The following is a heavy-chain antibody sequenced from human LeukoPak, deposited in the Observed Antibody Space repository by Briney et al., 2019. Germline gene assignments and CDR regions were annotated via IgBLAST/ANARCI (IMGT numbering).Heavy chain of an antibody. CDR2: ISGSGGST. CDR3: AKDSGDGYTNHALFDY. J-gene: IGHJ4*02. D-gene: IGHD5-24*01. CDR1: GFTFSSYA. V-gene: IGHV3-23*01. Sequence: GGSLRLSCAASGFTFSSYAMSWVRQAPGKGLEWVSAISGSGGSTYYADSVKGRFTISRDNSKNTLYLQMNSLRADDTAVYYCAKDSGDGYTNHALFDYWGQGALVTVSS.